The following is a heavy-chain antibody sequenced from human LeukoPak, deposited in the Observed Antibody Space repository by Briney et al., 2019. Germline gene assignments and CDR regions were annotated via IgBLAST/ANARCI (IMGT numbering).Heavy chain of an antibody. CDR2: INPSGGST. J-gene: IGHJ3*02. CDR3: AREESYYDSSGYWGYDAFDI. CDR1: GYTFTSYY. D-gene: IGHD3-22*01. Sequence: GASVKVSCKASGYTFTSYYMHWVRQAPGQGLEWMGIINPSGGSTSYAQKFQGRVTITTDESTSTAYMELSSLRSEDTAVYYCAREESYYDSSGYWGYDAFDIWGQGTMVTVSS. V-gene: IGHV1-46*01.